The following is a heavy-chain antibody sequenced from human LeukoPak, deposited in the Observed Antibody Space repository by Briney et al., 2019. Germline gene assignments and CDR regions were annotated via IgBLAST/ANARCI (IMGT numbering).Heavy chain of an antibody. CDR2: ISSSSSYT. CDR3: AAGTAADF. CDR1: GIPFSDYY. Sequence: GGSLRLSCVVSGIPFSDYYMNWIRKAPGRGLEWISYISSSSSYTDYADSVKGRFTISRDNAKSALYLQMHSLRLEDTAVYYCAAGTAADFWGQGTLVTVSS. V-gene: IGHV3-11*03. J-gene: IGHJ4*02. D-gene: IGHD6-13*01.